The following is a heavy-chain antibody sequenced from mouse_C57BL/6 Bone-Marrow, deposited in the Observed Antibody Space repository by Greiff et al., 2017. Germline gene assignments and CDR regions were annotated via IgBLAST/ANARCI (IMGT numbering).Heavy chain of an antibody. J-gene: IGHJ4*01. CDR2: IDPETGGT. D-gene: IGHD1-1*01. CDR3: TYYYGSSWYYYARDY. Sequence: QVQLQQSGAELVRPGASVTLSCKASGYTFTDYEMHWVKQTPVHGLEWIGAIDPETGGTAYNQKFKGKAILTADKSSSTAYMELRSLTSEDSAVYYCTYYYGSSWYYYARDYWGQGTSVTVSS. CDR1: GYTFTDYE. V-gene: IGHV1-15*01.